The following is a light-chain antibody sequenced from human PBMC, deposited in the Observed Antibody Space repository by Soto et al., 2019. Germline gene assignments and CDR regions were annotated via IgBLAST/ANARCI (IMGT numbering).Light chain of an antibody. CDR3: GTWDSSLSVGV. CDR2: END. V-gene: IGLV1-51*02. Sequence: QSVLTQPPSVSAAPGQKVTISCSGSTSNIENNYVSWYQQFPGAAPKVLIYENDKRPSGIPDRFSGSKSGTSATLGITGLQTGDEADYYCGTWDSSLSVGVFGGGTQLTVL. J-gene: IGLJ3*02. CDR1: TSNIENNY.